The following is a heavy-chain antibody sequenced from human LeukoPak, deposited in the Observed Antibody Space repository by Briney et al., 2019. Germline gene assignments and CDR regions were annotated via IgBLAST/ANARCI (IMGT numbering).Heavy chain of an antibody. J-gene: IGHJ6*03. V-gene: IGHV4-61*02. CDR2: IYTSGST. CDR1: GGSISSGSYY. Sequence: SETLSLTCTVSGGSISSGSYYWSWIRQPAGKGLEWIGRIYTSGSTNYNPSLKSRVTISVDTSKNQFSLKLSSVTAADTAVYYCARGIVVVPAARGFDYYYYMDVWGKGTTVTVSS. CDR3: ARGIVVVPAARGFDYYYYMDV. D-gene: IGHD2-2*01.